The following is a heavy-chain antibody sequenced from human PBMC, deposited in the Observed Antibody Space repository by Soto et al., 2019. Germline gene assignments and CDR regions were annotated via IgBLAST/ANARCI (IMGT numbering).Heavy chain of an antibody. D-gene: IGHD6-19*01. V-gene: IGHV1-69*01. CDR3: ARDFQTKSSGWYLSNDY. CDR1: GGTFSSYP. Sequence: QVQLVQSGAEVKKPGSSVKVSCKASGGTFSSYPISWVRQAPGQGLGSMGGIIPIFGTANYAQKFQGRVTITADESTSTACMELSSLRSEDTAVYYCARDFQTKSSGWYLSNDYWGQGTLVTVSS. J-gene: IGHJ4*02. CDR2: IIPIFGTA.